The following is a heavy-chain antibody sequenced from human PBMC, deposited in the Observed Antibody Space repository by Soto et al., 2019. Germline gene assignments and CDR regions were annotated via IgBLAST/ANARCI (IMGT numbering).Heavy chain of an antibody. J-gene: IGHJ5*02. CDR1: GFTFSSYD. CDR3: ARGLNYYGSGSAVYNWFDP. Sequence: PGGSLRLSCAASGFTFSSYDMHWVRQATGKGPEWVSAIGTAGDTYYPGSVKGRFTISRENAKNSLYLQMNSLRAGDTAVYYCARGLNYYGSGSAVYNWFDPWGQGTLVTVSS. D-gene: IGHD3-10*01. V-gene: IGHV3-13*01. CDR2: IGTAGDT.